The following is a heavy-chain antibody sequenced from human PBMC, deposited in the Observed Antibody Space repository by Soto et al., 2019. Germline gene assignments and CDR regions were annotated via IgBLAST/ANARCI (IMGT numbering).Heavy chain of an antibody. D-gene: IGHD6-13*01. CDR2: IFYSGGT. V-gene: IGHV4-31*01. Sequence: QVQLQESGPGLVKPSETLSLTCTVSGGSISSGAYYWSWIRQHPGKGLGWIGFIFYSGGTYYNPTLKSPVTLSVDTSKNQFSLKLTSVTAADTAVYYCATVGSSCAWWFDPWGQGTLVTVSS. CDR3: ATVGSSCAWWFDP. CDR1: GGSISSGAYY. J-gene: IGHJ5*02.